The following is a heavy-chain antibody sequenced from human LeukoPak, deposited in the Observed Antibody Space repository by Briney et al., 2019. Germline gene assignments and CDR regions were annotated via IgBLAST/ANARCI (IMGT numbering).Heavy chain of an antibody. D-gene: IGHD3-22*01. Sequence: SETLSLTCTASGGSISSYYWSWIRQPPGKGLEWIGYIYYSGSTNYKPSVKSRVTISVDTSKNQFSLKLSSVTAADTAVYYCARELYYYDSSGYYYEYYYMDVWGKGTTVTISS. CDR3: ARELYYYDSSGYYYEYYYMDV. CDR1: GGSISSYY. V-gene: IGHV4-59*01. CDR2: IYYSGST. J-gene: IGHJ6*03.